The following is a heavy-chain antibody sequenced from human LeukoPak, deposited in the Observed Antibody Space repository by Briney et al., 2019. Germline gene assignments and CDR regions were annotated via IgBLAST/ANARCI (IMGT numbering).Heavy chain of an antibody. V-gene: IGHV6-1*01. J-gene: IGHJ4*02. CDR3: ARDLANTGWYTFDY. CDR2: TYYRSKWYN. D-gene: IGHD6-19*01. CDR1: GDSVSSINGA. Sequence: SQTLSLTCDISGDSVSSINGAWNWIRQSPSRGLEWLGRTYYRSKWYNEYAESMKGRMTITPDTSNNRFSLQLNSVTPDDTAVCYCARDLANTGWYTFDYWGQGTLVTVSS.